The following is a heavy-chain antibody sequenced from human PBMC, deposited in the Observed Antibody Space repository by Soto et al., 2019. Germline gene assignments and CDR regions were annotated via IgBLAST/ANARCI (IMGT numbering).Heavy chain of an antibody. CDR2: TYYRSKWYN. D-gene: IGHD3-16*01. Sequence: SQTLSLTCAISGDSVSSNSAAWNWIRQSPSRGFEWLGRTYYRSKWYNEYAVSVKGRITINQDTSKNHFSLQLNSVTPEDTAVYYCARTGGANECWGKGNMVTISA. CDR3: ARTGGANEC. J-gene: IGHJ4*02. V-gene: IGHV6-1*01. CDR1: GDSVSSNSAA.